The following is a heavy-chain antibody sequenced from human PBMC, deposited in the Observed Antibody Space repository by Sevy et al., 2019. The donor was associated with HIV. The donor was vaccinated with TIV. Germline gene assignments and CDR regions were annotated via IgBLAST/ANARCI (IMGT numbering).Heavy chain of an antibody. J-gene: IGHJ5*02. CDR1: GDSFSGKY. CDR3: ARLQRRAGYSSSWYGYNWFDP. CDR2: IYYSGST. D-gene: IGHD6-13*01. Sequence: SETLSLTCAVFGDSFSGKYWSWIRQPPGKGLEWIGYIYYSGSTNYNPSLKSRVTISVDTSKNQFSLKLSSVTAADTAVYYCARLQRRAGYSSSWYGYNWFDPWGQGTLVTVSS. V-gene: IGHV4-59*01.